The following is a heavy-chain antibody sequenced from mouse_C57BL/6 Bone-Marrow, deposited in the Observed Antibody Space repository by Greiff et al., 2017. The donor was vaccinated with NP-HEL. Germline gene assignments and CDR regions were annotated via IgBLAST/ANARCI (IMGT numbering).Heavy chain of an antibody. V-gene: IGHV1-80*01. CDR1: GYAFSSYW. Sequence: QVQLQQPGAELVKPGASVKISCKASGYAFSSYWMHWVKQRPGKGLEWIGQIYPGDGDTNYNGKFKGKATLTADKSSSTAYMQLSSLTSEDSAVYFCARGYYEDYWGQGTTLTVSS. CDR2: IYPGDGDT. D-gene: IGHD2-4*01. J-gene: IGHJ2*01. CDR3: ARGYYEDY.